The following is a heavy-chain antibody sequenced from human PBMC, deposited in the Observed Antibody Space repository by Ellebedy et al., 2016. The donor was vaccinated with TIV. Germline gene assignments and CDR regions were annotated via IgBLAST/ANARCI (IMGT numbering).Heavy chain of an antibody. Sequence: GESLKISCAASGFTFSSYEMNWVRQAPGKGLEWVSYISSDGRTTYYADSVKGRFTISRDNAKNSLYLQMNSLRDEDTAVYYCARGYYGSGSYGGWFDPWGQGTLVTVSS. D-gene: IGHD3-10*01. CDR2: ISSDGRTT. J-gene: IGHJ5*02. CDR3: ARGYYGSGSYGGWFDP. CDR1: GFTFSSYE. V-gene: IGHV3-48*03.